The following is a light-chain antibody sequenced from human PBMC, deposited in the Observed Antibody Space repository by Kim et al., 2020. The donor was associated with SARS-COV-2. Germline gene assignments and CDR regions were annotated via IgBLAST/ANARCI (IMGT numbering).Light chain of an antibody. J-gene: IGKJ1*01. V-gene: IGKV1-16*02. Sequence: ASVGDRVTVTCRASQAISNYLAWFQQKPGTAPNSLIYAASTLQSGVPSKFSVSGSGTDFTLTISSLQPEDFATYYCQQYYTYPPTFGQGTKVDIK. CDR1: QAISNY. CDR3: QQYYTYPPT. CDR2: AAS.